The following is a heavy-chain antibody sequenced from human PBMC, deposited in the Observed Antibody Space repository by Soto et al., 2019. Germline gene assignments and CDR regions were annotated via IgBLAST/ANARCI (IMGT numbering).Heavy chain of an antibody. Sequence: PGGSLRLSCAASGFTFSSHAMGWLRQAPGTGPEWVAFVDGSGGDTSYADSVKGRFIISRDNSKNTLYLQMNSLRAEDTAVYYYAKISHDYGDFNSFDYWGQGTLVTVSS. CDR2: VDGSGGDT. D-gene: IGHD4-17*01. J-gene: IGHJ4*02. CDR1: GFTFSSHA. CDR3: AKISHDYGDFNSFDY. V-gene: IGHV3-23*01.